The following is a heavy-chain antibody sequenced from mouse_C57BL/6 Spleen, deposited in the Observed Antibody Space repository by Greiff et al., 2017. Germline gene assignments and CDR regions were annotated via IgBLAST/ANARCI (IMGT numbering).Heavy chain of an antibody. CDR1: GYTFTSYW. CDR2: INPSNGGT. J-gene: IGHJ4*01. CDR3: ATYGNYGYYAMDY. Sequence: QVQLQQSGTELVKPGASVKLSCKASGYTFTSYWMHWVKQRPGQGLEWIGNINPSNGGTNYNEKFKSKATLTVDKSSSTAYMQLSSLTSEDSAVYYCATYGNYGYYAMDYWGQGTSVTVSS. V-gene: IGHV1-53*01. D-gene: IGHD2-1*01.